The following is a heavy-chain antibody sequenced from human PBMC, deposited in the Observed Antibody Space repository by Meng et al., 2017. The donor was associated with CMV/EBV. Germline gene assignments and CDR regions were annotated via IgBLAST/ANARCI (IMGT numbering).Heavy chain of an antibody. J-gene: IGHJ6*02. CDR1: GFTFSSYA. CDR2: ISYDGSNK. CDR3: ARESLSEFGELLWGVLGMDV. V-gene: IGHV3-30*04. Sequence: GESLKISCAASGFTFSSYAMHWVRQAPGKGLEWVAVISYDGSNKYYADSVKGRFTISRDNSKNTLYLQMNSLRAEDTAVYYCARESLSEFGELLWGVLGMDVWGQGTTVTVSS. D-gene: IGHD3-10*01.